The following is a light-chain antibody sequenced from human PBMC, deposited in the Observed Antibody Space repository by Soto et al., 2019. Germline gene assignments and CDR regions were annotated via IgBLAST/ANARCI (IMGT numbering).Light chain of an antibody. V-gene: IGKV3-20*01. CDR2: GAS. J-gene: IGKJ5*01. Sequence: EMMLTQSPGTLSLSPGERATLSCRASPSISSSYLAWYQQKPGQAPRLLISGASSRATGIPARFSGSGSGTDFTLTISRLEPEDFAVYYCQQYGTSPPITFGQGTRLEIK. CDR1: PSISSSY. CDR3: QQYGTSPPIT.